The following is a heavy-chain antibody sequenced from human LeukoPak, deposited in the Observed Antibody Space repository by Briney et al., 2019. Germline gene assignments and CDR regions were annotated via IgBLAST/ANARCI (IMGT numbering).Heavy chain of an antibody. CDR3: ARAIGFGELFPGY. J-gene: IGHJ4*02. Sequence: SVKVSCKASGGTFSSYAFSWMRQAPGQGLEWMGRIIPIYDPVDYAQRFQGRVTITTDESTSTAYMELSSLRSEDTAVYYCARAIGFGELFPGYWGQGTLVTVSS. CDR2: IIPIYDPV. CDR1: GGTFSSYA. V-gene: IGHV1-69*05. D-gene: IGHD3-10*01.